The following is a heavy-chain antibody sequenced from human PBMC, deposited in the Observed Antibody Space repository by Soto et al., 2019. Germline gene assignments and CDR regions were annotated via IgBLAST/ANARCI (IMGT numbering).Heavy chain of an antibody. CDR1: GFIFKNFA. D-gene: IGHD5-18*01. CDR3: AKDPPAGYGRAFEV. J-gene: IGHJ3*01. Sequence: VQLLDSGGGLVQPEGSLRLSCASSGFIFKNFALNWVRQAPGKRPEWLASISGSGGSTYYADSVKGRFTISRDNSNNTLFLQMNSLRVDDTAKYYCAKDPPAGYGRAFEVWGQGTVVTVSS. CDR2: ISGSGGST. V-gene: IGHV3-23*01.